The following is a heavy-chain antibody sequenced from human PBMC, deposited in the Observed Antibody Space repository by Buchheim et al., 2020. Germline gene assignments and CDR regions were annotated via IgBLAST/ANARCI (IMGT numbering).Heavy chain of an antibody. Sequence: QVQLQQSGPGLLKPSQTLSLTCTISGDSVSSNIAAWHWIMQSPSRRLEWLGRTYYRSKWKYDYAESVKSRITHSPETTKTQFSLQLNSVTPEDTAVYYCARGAYDISWQWGQGTL. D-gene: IGHD3-16*01. CDR2: TYYRSKWKY. V-gene: IGHV6-1*01. CDR1: GDSVSSNIAA. J-gene: IGHJ4*02. CDR3: ARGAYDISWQ.